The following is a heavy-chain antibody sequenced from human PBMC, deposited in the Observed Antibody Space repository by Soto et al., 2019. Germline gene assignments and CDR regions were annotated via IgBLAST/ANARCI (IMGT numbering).Heavy chain of an antibody. J-gene: IGHJ6*03. V-gene: IGHV5-51*01. CDR2: IYPGDSDT. CDR3: ASHTAMENYYYYYMDV. D-gene: IGHD5-18*01. CDR1: GYSFTSYW. Sequence: GESLKISCKGSGYSFTSYWIGWVRQMPGKGLEWMGIIYPGDSDTRYSPSFQGQVTILADKSISTAYLQWSSLKASDTAMYYCASHTAMENYYYYYMDVWGKGTTVTVSS.